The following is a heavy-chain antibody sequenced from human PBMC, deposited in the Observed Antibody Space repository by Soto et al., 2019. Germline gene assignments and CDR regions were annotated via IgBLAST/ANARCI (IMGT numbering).Heavy chain of an antibody. CDR2: IYYSGST. Sequence: SETRFLTCTVSGGSISSGGYYWSWIRQHPGKGLEWIGYIYYSGSTYYNPSLKSRVTISVDTSKNQFSLKLSSVTAADTAVYYCARVGIVVVPAAQDAYYGMDVWGQGTTVTVSS. V-gene: IGHV4-31*03. J-gene: IGHJ6*02. CDR1: GGSISSGGYY. CDR3: ARVGIVVVPAAQDAYYGMDV. D-gene: IGHD2-2*01.